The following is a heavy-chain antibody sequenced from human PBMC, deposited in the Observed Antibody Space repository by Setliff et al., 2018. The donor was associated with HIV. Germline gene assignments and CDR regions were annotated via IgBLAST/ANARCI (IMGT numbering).Heavy chain of an antibody. CDR1: GDSISSGGFY. CDR2: IHYSGRT. V-gene: IGHV4-31*03. D-gene: IGHD2-15*01. Sequence: PSLTCTVSGDSISSGGFYCNWFRQYPEKGLEWIGWIHYSGRTNFNPSLRSRATISFDTSKNQFSLNLTSVTAADTAVYYCARAPFRGGSFGWFDPWGQGTLVTVSS. J-gene: IGHJ5*02. CDR3: ARAPFRGGSFGWFDP.